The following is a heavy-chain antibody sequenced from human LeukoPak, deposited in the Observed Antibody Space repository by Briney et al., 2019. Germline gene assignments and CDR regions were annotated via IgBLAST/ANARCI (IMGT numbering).Heavy chain of an antibody. CDR2: IKQDGSEK. Sequence: AGSLRLSCAASGFTFSNYWMTWVRQAPGKGLEWVANIKQDGSEKYYVDSVKGRFTISRDNAKNSLYLQMNGLRAEDTAVYYCARARDCYASSGYYVFFDYWGQGSLVTVSS. CDR1: GFTFSNYW. D-gene: IGHD3-22*01. V-gene: IGHV3-7*01. CDR3: ARARDCYASSGYYVFFDY. J-gene: IGHJ4*02.